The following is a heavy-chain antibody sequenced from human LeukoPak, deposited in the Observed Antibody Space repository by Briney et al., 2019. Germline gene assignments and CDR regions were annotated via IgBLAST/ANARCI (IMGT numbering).Heavy chain of an antibody. CDR3: ASGLLWFGESLGWFDP. V-gene: IGHV4-4*07. Sequence: SETLSLTCTVSGGSISSYYWSWIRQPAGKGLEWIGRIHTTGSTNYNPSLKSRVTISVDTSKNQFSLKLSSVTAADTAVYYCASGLLWFGESLGWFDPWGQGTLVTVSS. CDR2: IHTTGST. J-gene: IGHJ5*02. CDR1: GGSISSYY. D-gene: IGHD3-10*01.